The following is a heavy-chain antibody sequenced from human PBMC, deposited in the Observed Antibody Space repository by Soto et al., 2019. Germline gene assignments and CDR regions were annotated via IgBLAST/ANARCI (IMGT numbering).Heavy chain of an antibody. CDR3: ARVSAAAGTAYFQH. CDR1: GYTFTSYD. D-gene: IGHD6-13*01. CDR2: MNPNSGNT. J-gene: IGHJ1*01. Sequence: AASVKVSCKASGYTFTSYDINWVRQATGQGLEWMGWMNPNSGNTGYAQKFQGRVTMTRNTSISTAYMELSSLRSEDTAVYYCARVSAAAGTAYFQHWGQGTLVTVSS. V-gene: IGHV1-8*01.